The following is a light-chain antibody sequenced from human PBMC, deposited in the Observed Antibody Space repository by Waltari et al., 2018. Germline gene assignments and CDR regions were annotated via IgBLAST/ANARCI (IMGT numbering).Light chain of an antibody. CDR1: RLAHTY. V-gene: IGLV3-1*01. CDR2: RDT. CDR3: QAWDSSNYWV. Sequence: FVLTQPPSVSVSPGQTAKITCFGDRLAHTYASWYQQKPGQSPVVVIYRDTKRPSGIPDRFSGSNSGNTATLTISGTQTMDEADYYCQAWDSSNYWVFGGGTKLTVL. J-gene: IGLJ3*02.